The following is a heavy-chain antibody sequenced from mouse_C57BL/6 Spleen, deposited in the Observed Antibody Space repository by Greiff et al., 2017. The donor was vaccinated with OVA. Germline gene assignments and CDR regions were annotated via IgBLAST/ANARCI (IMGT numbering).Heavy chain of an antibody. CDR1: GFTFSDYY. CDR2: INYDGSRT. J-gene: IGHJ2*01. Sequence: EVQRVASEGGLVQPGSSMKLSCTASGFTFSDYYMAWVRQVPEKGLEWVANINYDGSRTYYLDSLKSRFIISRDNAKNNLYLQMSSLKSEDTATYYCARDLRDYDGSYFDYWGQGTTLTVSS. D-gene: IGHD2-4*01. CDR3: ARDLRDYDGSYFDY. V-gene: IGHV5-16*01.